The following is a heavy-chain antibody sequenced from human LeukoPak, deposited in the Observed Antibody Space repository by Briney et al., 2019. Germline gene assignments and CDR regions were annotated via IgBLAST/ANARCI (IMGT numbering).Heavy chain of an antibody. J-gene: IGHJ6*03. Sequence: SATLSLTCTVSGGSISSYYWSWIRQHPGKGLEWIGYIYYSGSTNYNPSLKSRVTISVDTSKTQFFLKLSSVTAADTAVYYCASLIGVGYYYMDVWGKGTTVTVSS. CDR1: GGSISSYY. V-gene: IGHV4-59*01. CDR2: IYYSGST. CDR3: ASLIGVGYYYMDV. D-gene: IGHD3-3*01.